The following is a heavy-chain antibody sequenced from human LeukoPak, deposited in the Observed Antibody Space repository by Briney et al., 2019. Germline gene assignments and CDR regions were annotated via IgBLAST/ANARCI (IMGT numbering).Heavy chain of an antibody. CDR3: ACPQIMTTRYYYGMDV. CDR2: IYYSGST. D-gene: IGHD4-17*01. J-gene: IGHJ6*02. CDR1: GFTFSSYA. V-gene: IGHV4-39*01. Sequence: GSLRLSCAASGFTFSSYAMSWIRQPPGKGLEWIGSIYYSGSTYYNPSLKSRVTISVDTSKNQFSLKLSSVTAADTAVYYCACPQIMTTRYYYGMDVWGQGTTVTVSS.